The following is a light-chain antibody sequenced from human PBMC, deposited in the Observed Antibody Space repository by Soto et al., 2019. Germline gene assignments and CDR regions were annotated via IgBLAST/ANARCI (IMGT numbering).Light chain of an antibody. CDR2: DVS. CDR3: SSYTSRSTLVV. J-gene: IGLJ2*01. V-gene: IGLV2-14*03. Sequence: QSALTQPASVSGSPGQSITISCTGTNSDIGGYNYVSWYQQHPGKAPKLMIYDVSNRPSGVSYRFSGSKSGNTASLTISGLQAEYEADYYCSSYTSRSTLVVFCGGTKLNVL. CDR1: NSDIGGYNY.